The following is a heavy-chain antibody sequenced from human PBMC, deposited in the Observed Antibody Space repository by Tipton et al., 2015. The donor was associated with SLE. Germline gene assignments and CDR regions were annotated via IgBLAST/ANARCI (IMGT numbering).Heavy chain of an antibody. CDR3: GCLGDRAG. V-gene: IGHV3-21*01. Sequence: SLRLSCAASGFTVSSNYMSWVRQAPGKGLEWVSSISSSSSYIYYADSVKGRFTISRDNAKNSLYLQMNSLRAEDTAVYYCGCLGDRAGWGQGTLVTVSS. D-gene: IGHD3-16*01. CDR2: ISSSSSYI. J-gene: IGHJ4*02. CDR1: GFTVSSNY.